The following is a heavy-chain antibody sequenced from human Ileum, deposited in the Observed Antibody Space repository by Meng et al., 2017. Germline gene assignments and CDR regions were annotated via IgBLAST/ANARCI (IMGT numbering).Heavy chain of an antibody. Sequence: QVQLPESGPGLARPSGTLSLTCAGSSGSISSNTYWSWVRQPPGKGLEWIGQISHSGSAYYNPSLKSRVTMSVDKSKSQYSLMLTSVTAADTAIYYCARHGGYSQDFWGQGTLVTVSS. CDR1: SGSISSNTY. CDR3: ARHGGYSQDF. J-gene: IGHJ4*02. CDR2: ISHSGSA. D-gene: IGHD4-23*01. V-gene: IGHV4-4*02.